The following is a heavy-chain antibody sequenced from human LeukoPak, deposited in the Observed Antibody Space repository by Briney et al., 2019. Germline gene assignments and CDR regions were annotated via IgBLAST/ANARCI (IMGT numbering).Heavy chain of an antibody. D-gene: IGHD3-10*01. CDR1: GFTLNSHW. Sequence: PGGSLRLSCGASGFTLNSHWMHWVRQARGKGLVWVSRINREGNDTIYADSVKGRFTISRDNAKNTLYLQMTSLRAEDTALYYCAREAFQFGQYYFDYWGQGTPVTVSS. V-gene: IGHV3-74*01. CDR2: INREGNDT. J-gene: IGHJ4*02. CDR3: AREAFQFGQYYFDY.